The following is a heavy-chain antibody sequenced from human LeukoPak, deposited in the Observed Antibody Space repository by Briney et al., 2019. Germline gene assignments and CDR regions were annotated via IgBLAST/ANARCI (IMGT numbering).Heavy chain of an antibody. CDR1: GGSISSGDYY. Sequence: SETLSLTCTVSGGSISSGDYYWSWIRQPPGKGLEWIGYIYYSGSTYYNPSLKSRVIISVDTSKNQFSLKLSSVTAADTAVYYCARSELTTVISYAFDIWGQGTMVTVSS. CDR2: IYYSGST. CDR3: ARSELTTVISYAFDI. J-gene: IGHJ3*02. V-gene: IGHV4-30-4*01. D-gene: IGHD4-17*01.